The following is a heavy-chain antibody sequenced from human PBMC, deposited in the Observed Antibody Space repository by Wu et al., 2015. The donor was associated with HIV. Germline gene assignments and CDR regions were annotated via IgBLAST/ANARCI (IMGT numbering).Heavy chain of an antibody. V-gene: IGHV1-2*02. CDR1: GYTFIGYY. D-gene: IGHD3-10*01. Sequence: QVQLVQSGAEVKKPGASVKVSCKASGYTFIGYYIHWVRQAPGQGLEWMGWINPDSGDTNYTHKFQDRVTMTRDTSVNTAYMTLTRLSSDDTAIYYCARDWSFYGSGSYVDWWGQGTLVTVSS. J-gene: IGHJ1*01. CDR3: ARDWSFYGSGSYVDW. CDR2: INPDSGDT.